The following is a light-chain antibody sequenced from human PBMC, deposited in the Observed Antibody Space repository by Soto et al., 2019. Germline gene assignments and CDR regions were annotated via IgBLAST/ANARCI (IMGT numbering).Light chain of an antibody. V-gene: IGKV3-20*01. Sequence: SADALSLYTGETATLSSRASQTVIHNYLAWHQQKPGQTPRLLVYGASSRATGIPDRFSGSGSGTDFTLTISRLEPEDFAVYYCPQHGTPPIPFGQRTRLAI. J-gene: IGKJ5*01. CDR3: PQHGTPPIP. CDR1: QTVIHNY. CDR2: GAS.